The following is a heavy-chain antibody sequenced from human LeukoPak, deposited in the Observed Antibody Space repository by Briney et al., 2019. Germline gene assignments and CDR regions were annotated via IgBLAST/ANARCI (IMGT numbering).Heavy chain of an antibody. J-gene: IGHJ6*03. CDR2: INPNSGGT. V-gene: IGHV1-2*02. CDR3: ARDSDPGMDV. D-gene: IGHD6-25*01. CDR1: GYTLTELS. Sequence: GASVKVSCKVSGYTLTELSMHWVRQAPGQGLEWMGWINPNSGGTNYAQKFQGRVTMTRDTSISTAYMELSRLRSDDTAVYYCARDSDPGMDVWGKGTTVTVSS.